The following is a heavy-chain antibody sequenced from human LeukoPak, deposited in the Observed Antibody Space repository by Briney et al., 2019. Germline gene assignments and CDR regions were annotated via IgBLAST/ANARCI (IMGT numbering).Heavy chain of an antibody. Sequence: SETLSLTCTVSGGSISSYYWSWIRQPAGKGLVWIGRIYTSGSTNYNPSLKSRVTMSVDTSKNQFSLKLSSVTAADTAVYYCARDYGDYYYFDYWGQGTLVTVSS. V-gene: IGHV4-4*07. CDR1: GGSISSYY. CDR2: IYTSGST. J-gene: IGHJ4*02. D-gene: IGHD4-17*01. CDR3: ARDYGDYYYFDY.